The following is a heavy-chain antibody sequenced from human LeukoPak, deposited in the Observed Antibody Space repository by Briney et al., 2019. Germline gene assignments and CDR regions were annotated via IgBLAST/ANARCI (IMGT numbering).Heavy chain of an antibody. J-gene: IGHJ6*02. V-gene: IGHV1-46*01. CDR2: INPTISTT. CDR3: ARGDASYYYGMDV. Sequence: ASVKVSCKASGYTFTSYCIHWVRQAPGQGLEWMGVINPTISTTSDAQNFQGRVTMTRDTSTSTVYMELSSLRPEDTAVYYCARGDASYYYGMDVWGQGTTVTVSS. CDR1: GYTFTSYC.